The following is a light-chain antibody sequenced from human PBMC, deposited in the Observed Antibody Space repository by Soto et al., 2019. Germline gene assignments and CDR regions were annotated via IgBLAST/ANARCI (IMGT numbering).Light chain of an antibody. CDR3: SSYGGSNIDV. CDR1: SSDVGGYNY. CDR2: EVS. Sequence: QSVLTQPPSASGSPGQSVTISCTGTSSDVGGYNYVSWYQQHPGKAPKLIIYEVSKRPSGVPDRFSGSKSGNTASLTVSGLQAEDEADYYCSSYGGSNIDVFGTGTKLTVL. J-gene: IGLJ1*01. V-gene: IGLV2-8*01.